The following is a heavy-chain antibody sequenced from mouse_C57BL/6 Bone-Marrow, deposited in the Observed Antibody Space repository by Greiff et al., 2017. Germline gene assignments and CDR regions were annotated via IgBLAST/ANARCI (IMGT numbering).Heavy chain of an antibody. V-gene: IGHV1-15*01. CDR3: TREGVLYYSNYGAMDY. D-gene: IGHD2-5*01. J-gene: IGHJ4*01. CDR2: IDPETGGT. CDR1: GYTFTDYE. Sequence: VQLQQSGAELVRPGASVTLSCKASGYTFTDYEMHWVKQTPVHGLEWIGAIDPETGGTAYNQKFKGKAKLTADKSSSTAYMERRSLTSEDSAVYYCTREGVLYYSNYGAMDYWGQGTSVTVSS.